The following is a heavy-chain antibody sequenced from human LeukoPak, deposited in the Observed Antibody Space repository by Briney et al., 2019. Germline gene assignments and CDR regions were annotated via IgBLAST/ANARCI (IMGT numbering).Heavy chain of an antibody. J-gene: IGHJ4*02. CDR1: GYTFTGYY. CDR2: IDPNSGGT. Sequence: ASVKVSCKASGYTFTGYYMHWVRQAPGQGLEWMGWIDPNSGGTNYAQKFQGRVTMTRDTSISTAYMVLNRLRSDDTAVYHCAREYYYGSGNYYNRIDYWGQGTLVTVSS. CDR3: AREYYYGSGNYYNRIDY. D-gene: IGHD3-10*01. V-gene: IGHV1-2*02.